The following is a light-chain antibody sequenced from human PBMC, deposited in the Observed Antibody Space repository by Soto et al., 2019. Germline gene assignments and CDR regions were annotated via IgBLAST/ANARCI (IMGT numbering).Light chain of an antibody. J-gene: IGKJ1*01. CDR1: QSISNW. V-gene: IGKV1-5*03. Sequence: DIQVTQSPSTLSASVGDRVTITCRASQSISNWLAWFQQKPGKAPKLLIYKASTLESGVPSRFSGTVSGTEFALTISSLQPEDFATYYCQPYSNYWTFGQGTRVEIK. CDR3: QPYSNYWT. CDR2: KAS.